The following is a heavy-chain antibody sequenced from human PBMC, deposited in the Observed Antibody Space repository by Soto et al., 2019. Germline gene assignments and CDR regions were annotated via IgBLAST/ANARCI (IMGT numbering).Heavy chain of an antibody. CDR3: ASGGGAGIVVIFVCPLDI. J-gene: IGHJ3*02. D-gene: IGHD2-21*01. V-gene: IGHV3-33*01. CDR2: IGYDGNNK. Sequence: QVQLVESGGGWVQPGRSLRLSCEATGFSFTTYGMHWVRQAPGKGLEWVAVIGYDGNNKYYADSVEGRFTISRDNSKCTRNHHMKSLRGDDPAVYYCASGGGAGIVVIFVCPLDIWRQGTVVTVSS. CDR1: GFSFTTYG.